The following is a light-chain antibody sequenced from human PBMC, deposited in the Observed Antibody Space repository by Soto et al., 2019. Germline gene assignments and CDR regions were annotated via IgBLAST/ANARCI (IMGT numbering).Light chain of an antibody. CDR1: QSISNY. CDR2: AAS. CDR3: QQSYSSLRT. Sequence: DIQMTQSPSSLSASVGDRVTITCRASQSISNYLNWYQQKPGKAPELLIYAASNLQSGVPSRFSGSGSGTDFTLTISSLQPEDFATYYCQQSYSSLRTFGQGTKLEIK. J-gene: IGKJ2*01. V-gene: IGKV1-39*01.